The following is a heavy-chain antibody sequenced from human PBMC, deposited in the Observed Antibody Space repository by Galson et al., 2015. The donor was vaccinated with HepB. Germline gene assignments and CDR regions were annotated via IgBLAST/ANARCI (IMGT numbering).Heavy chain of an antibody. CDR3: ARGDCGGDCYSGNDAFDI. V-gene: IGHV1-69*04. J-gene: IGHJ3*02. D-gene: IGHD2-21*02. Sequence: SVKVSCKVSGYTLTELSMHWVRQAPGQGLEWMGRIIPILGIANYAQKFQGRVTITADKSTSTAYMELSSLRSEDTAVYYCARGDCGGDCYSGNDAFDIWGQGTMVTVSS. CDR1: GYTLTELS. CDR2: IIPILGIA.